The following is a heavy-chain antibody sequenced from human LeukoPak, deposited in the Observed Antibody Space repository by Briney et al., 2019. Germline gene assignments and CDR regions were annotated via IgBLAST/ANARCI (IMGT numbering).Heavy chain of an antibody. CDR1: GYTFTGYY. V-gene: IGHV1-2*06. Sequence: EASVKVSCKASGYTFTGYYIHWVRQAPGQGLEWMGRINPNSGGTNYAQKFQGRATVTRDTSISTAYMELSRLRSDDTAVYYCARLSIAVAGTDYWGQGTLVTVSS. J-gene: IGHJ4*02. CDR2: INPNSGGT. CDR3: ARLSIAVAGTDY. D-gene: IGHD6-19*01.